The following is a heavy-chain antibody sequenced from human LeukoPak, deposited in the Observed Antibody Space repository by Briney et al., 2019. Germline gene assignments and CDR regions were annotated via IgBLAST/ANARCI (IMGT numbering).Heavy chain of an antibody. CDR1: GFTFSSYW. V-gene: IGHV3-74*01. CDR3: ARDLRWFGLLQH. Sequence: GVSLRLSCAASGFTFSSYWMHWVRQAPGKGLVWVSRINSDGSSTSYADSVKGRFTISRDNAKNTLYLQTNSLRAEDTAVYYCARDLRWFGLLQHWGQGTLVTVSS. J-gene: IGHJ1*01. CDR2: INSDGSST. D-gene: IGHD3-10*01.